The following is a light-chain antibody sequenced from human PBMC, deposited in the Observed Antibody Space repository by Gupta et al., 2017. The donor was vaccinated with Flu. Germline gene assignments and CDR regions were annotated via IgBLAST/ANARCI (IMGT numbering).Light chain of an antibody. CDR2: GNS. V-gene: IGLV1-44*01. J-gene: IGLJ1*01. Sequence: QSVLAQPPSASETPGQRVTILCFGSGSNIGSNPVNCYHQVPGTAPKLLIYGNSQRPSGVPDRFSGSKSGTSASLAISGLQSEDEADYYCAAWDDSLNGHYVFGTGTKVTVL. CDR1: GSNIGSNP. CDR3: AAWDDSLNGHYV.